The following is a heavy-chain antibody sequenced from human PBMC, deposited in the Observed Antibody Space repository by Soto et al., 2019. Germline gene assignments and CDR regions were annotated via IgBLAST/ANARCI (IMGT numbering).Heavy chain of an antibody. CDR1: GGSISSDGYY. V-gene: IGHV4-31*03. CDR2: IYYSGST. CDR3: ARATYYDFWSGYYYPIYGMDV. D-gene: IGHD3-3*01. Sequence: PSETLSLTCTVSGGSISSDGYYWSWIRQHTGKGLEWIGYIYYSGSTYYNQSLKSRVTISVDTSKNQFSLKLSSVTAADTAVYYCARATYYDFWSGYYYPIYGMDVWGQGTTVT. J-gene: IGHJ6*02.